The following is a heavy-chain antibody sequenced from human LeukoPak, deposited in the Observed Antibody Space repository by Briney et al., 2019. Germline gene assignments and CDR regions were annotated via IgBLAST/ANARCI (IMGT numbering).Heavy chain of an antibody. V-gene: IGHV4-34*01. CDR1: GRSFSGYY. CDR3: ARRVWGSYRYTDFDY. D-gene: IGHD3-16*02. Sequence: SETLSLTCGDYGRSFSGYYWSWIRQPPGKGLEWSGEINHSGGTNYNPSLTSRVPLSVDTSKDQFSLKLSSVNAADTAVFYCARRVWGSYRYTDFDYWGQGTLVTVSS. J-gene: IGHJ4*02. CDR2: INHSGGT.